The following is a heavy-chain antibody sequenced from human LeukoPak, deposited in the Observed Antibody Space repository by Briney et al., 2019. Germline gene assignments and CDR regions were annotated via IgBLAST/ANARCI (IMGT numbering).Heavy chain of an antibody. J-gene: IGHJ4*02. CDR3: ASRQRWGSYYPFDY. D-gene: IGHD1-26*01. Sequence: GASVKVSCKACGGTFSSYAISWVRQAPGKGLEWMGGIIPIFGTANYAQKFQGRVTITADESTSTAYMELSSLRSEDTAVYYCASRQRWGSYYPFDYWGQGTLVTVSS. CDR2: IIPIFGTA. V-gene: IGHV1-69*13. CDR1: GGTFSSYA.